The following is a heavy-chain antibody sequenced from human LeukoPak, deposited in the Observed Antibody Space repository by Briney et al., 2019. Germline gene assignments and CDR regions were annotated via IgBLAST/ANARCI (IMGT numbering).Heavy chain of an antibody. CDR1: GGSISGYY. D-gene: IGHD3-10*01. J-gene: IGHJ6*02. CDR3: ARVGGTNYYYYGMDV. Sequence: SETLSLTCTVSGGSISGYYWSWIRQPPGKGLEWIGYIYDSGSTNYNPSLKSRVTISVDTSKNQFSLKLSSVTAADMAVYYCARVGGTNYYYYGMDVWGQGTTVTVSS. V-gene: IGHV4-59*01. CDR2: IYDSGST.